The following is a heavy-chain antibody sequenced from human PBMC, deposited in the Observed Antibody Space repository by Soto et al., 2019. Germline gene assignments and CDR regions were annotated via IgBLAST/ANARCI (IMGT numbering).Heavy chain of an antibody. D-gene: IGHD2-2*01. CDR1: GGSISSVSYY. CDR3: ARLHCNRPNSVPLYP. V-gene: IGHV4-39*01. CDR2: IYYSGSA. Sequence: PSETLSLTCSVSGGSISSVSYYWGWIRQPPGKGLEWIGSIYYSGSAYYSPSLKSRVTMSVDTSKNQLSLELRSVTAADTAVYYCARLHCNRPNSVPLYPWGQGSLVPVSS. J-gene: IGHJ5*02.